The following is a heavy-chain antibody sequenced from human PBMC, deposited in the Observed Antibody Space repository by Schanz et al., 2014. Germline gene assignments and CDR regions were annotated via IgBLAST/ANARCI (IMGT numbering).Heavy chain of an antibody. CDR3: ARDRHCSTTTCGTD. CDR2: ISSSSSHM. Sequence: EVQLLESGGGLVQPGGSLRLSCAVSGFTFNIYSMNWVRQAPGKGLEWVSSISSSSSHMNYAGSVKGRFSISRDNAKNSLYLQMNSLRADDTAVYFCARDRHCSTTTCGTDWGQGTLVTVSS. V-gene: IGHV3-21*01. J-gene: IGHJ4*02. D-gene: IGHD2-2*01. CDR1: GFTFNIYS.